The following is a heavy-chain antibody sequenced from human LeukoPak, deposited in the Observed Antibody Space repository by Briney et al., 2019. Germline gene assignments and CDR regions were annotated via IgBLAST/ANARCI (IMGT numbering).Heavy chain of an antibody. J-gene: IGHJ4*02. D-gene: IGHD2-2*01. Sequence: SETLSLTCAVSGDSISSSYWWSWVRQPPGKGLEWIGEIYHSGSPNYNPSLKSRVTISVDKSNNQFSLRLSSVTAADTAVYFCARISRYCSTTGCSDYWGQGTLVTVSS. V-gene: IGHV4-4*02. CDR2: IYHSGSP. CDR3: ARISRYCSTTGCSDY. CDR1: GDSISSSYW.